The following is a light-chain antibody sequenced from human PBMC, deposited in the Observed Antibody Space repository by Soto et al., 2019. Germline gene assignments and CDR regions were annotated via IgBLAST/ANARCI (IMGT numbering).Light chain of an antibody. CDR1: QSLLYRDGKTY. V-gene: IGKV2D-29*01. CDR3: MQSIEVPVT. Sequence: DIVMTQTPLSLSVTPGQPASISCTSSQSLLYRDGKTYLYWYLHKSGQAPQLLIYEVSNRFSGVPDKFSGSGSGTDFTLKISRVEAEDVGVYYCMQSIEVPVTFGQGTRLEIK. J-gene: IGKJ5*01. CDR2: EVS.